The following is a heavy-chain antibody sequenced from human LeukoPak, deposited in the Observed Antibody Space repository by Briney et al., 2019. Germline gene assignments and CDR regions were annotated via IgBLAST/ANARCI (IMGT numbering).Heavy chain of an antibody. Sequence: QPGRSLRLSCAASGFTFSSYGMHWVRQAPGKGLEWVAVIWYDGSNKYYADSVKGRFTISRDNSKNTLYLQMNSLRAEDTAVYYCARGGPQDSSGYYYVHYYYGMDVWGQGTTVTVSS. V-gene: IGHV3-33*01. CDR2: IWYDGSNK. J-gene: IGHJ6*02. CDR3: ARGGPQDSSGYYYVHYYYGMDV. CDR1: GFTFSSYG. D-gene: IGHD3-22*01.